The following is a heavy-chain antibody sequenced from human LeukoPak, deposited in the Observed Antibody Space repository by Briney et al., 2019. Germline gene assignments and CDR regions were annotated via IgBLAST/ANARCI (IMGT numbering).Heavy chain of an antibody. D-gene: IGHD5-12*01. J-gene: IGHJ4*02. CDR1: GFTFSSYA. CDR3: AKGVDIVATIRY. CDR2: ISGSGGST. V-gene: IGHV3-23*01. Sequence: GSLRLSCAASGFTFSSYAMSWVRQAPGKGLEWVSAISGSGGSTYYAASVKGRFTISRDNSKNTLYLQMNSLRAEDTAVYYCAKGVDIVATIRYWGQGTLVTVSS.